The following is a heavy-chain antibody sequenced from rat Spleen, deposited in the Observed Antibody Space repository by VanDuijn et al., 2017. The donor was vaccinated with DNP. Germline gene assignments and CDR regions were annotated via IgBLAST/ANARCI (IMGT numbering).Heavy chain of an antibody. CDR2: ISSSGGNT. Sequence: EVQLVESGGGLVQPGRSLKLSCAASGFIFSNYYMAWVRQTPTKGLEWVASISSSGGNTYYRDSVKGRFTISRDNAKSTLYLQVDSLRSEEAATYYCARHDRYNYDWFAYWGQGTLVTVSS. D-gene: IGHD1-5*01. CDR3: ARHDRYNYDWFAY. V-gene: IGHV5S11*01. J-gene: IGHJ3*01. CDR1: GFIFSNYY.